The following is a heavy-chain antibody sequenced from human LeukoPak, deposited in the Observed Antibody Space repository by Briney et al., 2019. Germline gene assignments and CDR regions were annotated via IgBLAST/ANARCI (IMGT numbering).Heavy chain of an antibody. CDR2: IYSGGST. CDR3: ARGTTDYYYYGMDV. CDR1: GFTVSSNY. V-gene: IGHV3-53*01. D-gene: IGHD2/OR15-2a*01. J-gene: IGHJ6*02. Sequence: PGGSLRLSCAASGFTVSSNYMSWVRQAPGKGLERVSVIYSGGSTYYADSVKGRFTISRDNSKNTLYLQMNSLRAEDTAVYYCARGTTDYYYYGMDVWGQGTTVTVSS.